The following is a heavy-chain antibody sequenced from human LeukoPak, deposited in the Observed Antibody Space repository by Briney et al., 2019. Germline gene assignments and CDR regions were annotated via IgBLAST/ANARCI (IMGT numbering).Heavy chain of an antibody. D-gene: IGHD1-26*01. V-gene: IGHV4-61*02. CDR2: IFTTGST. CDR1: GGSVTSGNHY. Sequence: SETLSLTCTVSGGSVTSGNHYWSWIRQPAGKGLEWIVRIFTTGSTTYSPPLKSRVTISLDTSKNQFSLKLSSVTAADTAVYYCARDGGSYHGLDSWGQGTLVTVSS. CDR3: ARDGGSYHGLDS. J-gene: IGHJ4*02.